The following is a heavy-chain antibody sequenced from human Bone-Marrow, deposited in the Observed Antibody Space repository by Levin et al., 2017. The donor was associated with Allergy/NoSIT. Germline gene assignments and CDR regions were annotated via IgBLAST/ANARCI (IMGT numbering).Heavy chain of an antibody. CDR2: IYHSGST. CDR1: GGSISEDRW. J-gene: IGHJ4*02. D-gene: IGHD6-19*01. V-gene: IGHV4-4*01. Sequence: GSLRLSCAVSGGSISEDRWWSWVRQPPGKGLEWIGEIYHSGSTNYNPSLKSRVTISVDKSKNQMSLRVTSVTAADTAGFISAGKGWYAIDSWGQGTLVTVSS. CDR3: AGKGWYAIDS.